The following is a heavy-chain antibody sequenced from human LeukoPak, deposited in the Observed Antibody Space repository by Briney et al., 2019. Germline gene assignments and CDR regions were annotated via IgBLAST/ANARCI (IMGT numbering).Heavy chain of an antibody. Sequence: ASVKVSCKASGYTFNGYYKHWVRQAPGQGLEWMGWINPKRGGTKYVQKFQGRVTMTSDTSMSTVYMEMSRLRSDDTAVYYCARVRYDYGAKDIDYWGQGTLVTVSS. CDR1: GYTFNGYY. D-gene: IGHD4-23*01. V-gene: IGHV1-2*02. CDR2: INPKRGGT. CDR3: ARVRYDYGAKDIDY. J-gene: IGHJ4*02.